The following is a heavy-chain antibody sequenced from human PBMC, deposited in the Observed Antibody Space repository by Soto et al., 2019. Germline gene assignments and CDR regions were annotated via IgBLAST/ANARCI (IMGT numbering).Heavy chain of an antibody. CDR3: ARGRPDPLIEGAFDY. J-gene: IGHJ4*02. Sequence: TSETLSLTCTVSGGSISSYYWSWIRQSPGKGLEWIGYVYHSGATNYNPSLKTRVTISLDLSKNQFSMKLYSVTAADTAVYYCARGRPDPLIEGAFDYWGQGTLVTVSS. D-gene: IGHD6-25*01. CDR2: VYHSGAT. V-gene: IGHV4-59*01. CDR1: GGSISSYY.